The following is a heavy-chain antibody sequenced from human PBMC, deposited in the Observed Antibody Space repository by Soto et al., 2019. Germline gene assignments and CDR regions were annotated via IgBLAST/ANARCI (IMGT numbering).Heavy chain of an antibody. V-gene: IGHV1-69*12. CDR1: GGTFSSYA. Sequence: QVQLVQSGAEVKKPGSSVKVSCKASGGTFSSYAISWVRQAPGQGLEWMGGIIPIFGTANYAQKFQGRVPITADDCTSTAHMELSSLRSEDTAVYYCARCVAGAGKGWDYYYGMDVWGQGTTVTVSS. D-gene: IGHD6-19*01. CDR3: ARCVAGAGKGWDYYYGMDV. CDR2: IIPIFGTA. J-gene: IGHJ6*02.